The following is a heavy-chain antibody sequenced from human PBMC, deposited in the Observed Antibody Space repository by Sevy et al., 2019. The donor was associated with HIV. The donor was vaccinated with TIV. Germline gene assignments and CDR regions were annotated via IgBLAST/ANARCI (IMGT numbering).Heavy chain of an antibody. D-gene: IGHD2-21*02. J-gene: IGHJ1*01. CDR3: ARASSCSGDSYYLQY. V-gene: IGHV1-69*05. CDR1: GDSFSGYT. CDR2: IIPISGPAGPT. Sequence: ASVKVSCKSSGDSFSGYTIIWVRQAPGQGLEWTGGIIPISGPAGPTKSAQNFQDRATITTDISTHTAYIELSSLRSEDTALYFCARASSCSGDSYYLQYWGQGTLVTVSS.